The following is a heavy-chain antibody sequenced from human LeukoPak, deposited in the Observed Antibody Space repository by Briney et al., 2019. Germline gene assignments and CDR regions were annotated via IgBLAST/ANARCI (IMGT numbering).Heavy chain of an antibody. CDR1: GYSISSGYY. Sequence: SETLSLTCTVSGYSISSGYYWGWIRQPPGRGLGWIGSIYHSGSTYYNPSLKSRVTISVDTSKNQFSLKLSSVTAADTAVYYCARGAAAADYNWFDPWGQGTLVTVSS. CDR3: ARGAAAADYNWFDP. CDR2: IYHSGST. J-gene: IGHJ5*02. D-gene: IGHD6-13*01. V-gene: IGHV4-38-2*02.